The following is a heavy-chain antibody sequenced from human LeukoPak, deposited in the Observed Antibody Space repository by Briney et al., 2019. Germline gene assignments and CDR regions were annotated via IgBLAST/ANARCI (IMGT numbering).Heavy chain of an antibody. Sequence: GGSLRLSWALFGFTFSRSWMSWVRQPPGKGLEWVANIKLEGSEKYYVDSVKGRFTISRDNAKNSLYLQMNSLRAEDTAVYYCARGLYGDYVDYWGQGTLVTVSS. CDR1: GFTFSRSW. V-gene: IGHV3-7*03. CDR3: ARGLYGDYVDY. J-gene: IGHJ4*02. D-gene: IGHD4-17*01. CDR2: IKLEGSEK.